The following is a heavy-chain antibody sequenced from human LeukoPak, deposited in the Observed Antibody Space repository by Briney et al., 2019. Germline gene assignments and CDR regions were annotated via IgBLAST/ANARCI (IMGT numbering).Heavy chain of an antibody. Sequence: PGGSLRLSCAASGVTFSSHWMSWVRQAPGKGLEWVANIEHDGSEKYYVGSVKGRFTISRDNAKNSLYLQMNSLRAEDTAVYYCAVYNWNSKRDLDYWGQGTLVTVSS. CDR2: IEHDGSEK. CDR1: GVTFSSHW. J-gene: IGHJ4*02. CDR3: AVYNWNSKRDLDY. V-gene: IGHV3-7*05. D-gene: IGHD1-7*01.